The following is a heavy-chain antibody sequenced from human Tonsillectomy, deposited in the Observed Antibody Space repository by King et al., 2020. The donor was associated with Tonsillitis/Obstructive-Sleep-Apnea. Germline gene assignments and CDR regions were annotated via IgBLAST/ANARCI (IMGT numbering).Heavy chain of an antibody. Sequence: VQLVQSGAEVKKPGASVKVSCKTSGFTLSNYGITWVRQAPGQGLEWMGWISAYNGNTHYAQNLQGRVTMTIDKSTSTGYMELRSLSFDDTAVYFCARYANYDVDYWGQGTLVTVSS. J-gene: IGHJ4*02. D-gene: IGHD3-3*01. CDR2: ISAYNGNT. V-gene: IGHV1-18*01. CDR3: ARYANYDVDY. CDR1: GFTLSNYG.